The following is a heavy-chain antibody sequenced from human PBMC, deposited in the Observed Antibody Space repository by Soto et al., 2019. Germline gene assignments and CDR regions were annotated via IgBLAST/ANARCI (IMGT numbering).Heavy chain of an antibody. CDR2: INHSGST. J-gene: IGHJ6*02. CDR3: ARGRSRASSYYYYYYGMDV. CDR1: GGSFSGYY. Sequence: SETLSLTCAVYGGSFSGYYWSWIRQPPGKGLEWIGEINHSGSTNYNPSLKSRVTISVDTSKNQFSLKLSSVTAADTAVYYCARGRSRASSYYYYYYGMDVWGQGTTVTVS. V-gene: IGHV4-34*01. D-gene: IGHD2-2*01.